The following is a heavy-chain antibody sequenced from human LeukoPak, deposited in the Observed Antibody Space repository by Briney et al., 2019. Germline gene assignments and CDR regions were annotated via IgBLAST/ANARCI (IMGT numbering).Heavy chain of an antibody. D-gene: IGHD1-26*01. J-gene: IGHJ4*02. CDR1: GGSISSYY. V-gene: IGHV4-59*01. CDR2: IYYSGST. CDR3: ARGLLGELPAY. Sequence: SETLSLTCTVSGGSISSYYWSWIRQPPGKGLEWIGYIYYSGSTNYNPSLRSRVTISVDTSKNQFSLKLSSVTAAYTAVYYCARGLLGELPAYWGQGTLVAVSS.